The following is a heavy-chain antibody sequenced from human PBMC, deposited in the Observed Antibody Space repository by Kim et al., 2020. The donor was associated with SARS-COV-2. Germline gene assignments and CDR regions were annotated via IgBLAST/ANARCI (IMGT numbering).Heavy chain of an antibody. CDR3: ARDSGTTKFGAFDI. J-gene: IGHJ3*02. Sequence: SETLSLTCTVSGGSISSYYWSWIRQPPGKGLEWIGYIYYSGSTNYNPSLKSRVTISVDTSKNQFSLKLSSVTAADTAVYYCARDSGTTKFGAFDIWGQGTMVTVSS. CDR1: GGSISSYY. V-gene: IGHV4-59*01. CDR2: IYYSGST. D-gene: IGHD1-7*01.